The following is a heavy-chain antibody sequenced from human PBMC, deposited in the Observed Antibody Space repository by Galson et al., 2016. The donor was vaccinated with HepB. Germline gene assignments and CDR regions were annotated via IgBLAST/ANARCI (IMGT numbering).Heavy chain of an antibody. CDR3: AKTGLRRDGVVVMRYFDY. V-gene: IGHV4-4*02. Sequence: SETLSLTCAVSGDSISRSTWWNWVRQPPGKGLEWIGEIYHSGSTNYNPSLKSRVTISVDKSKNQFSLKLTSVTAADTAVYYCAKTGLRRDGVVVMRYFDYWGQGTLVTVSS. CDR1: GDSISRSTW. D-gene: IGHD3-22*01. CDR2: IYHSGST. J-gene: IGHJ4*02.